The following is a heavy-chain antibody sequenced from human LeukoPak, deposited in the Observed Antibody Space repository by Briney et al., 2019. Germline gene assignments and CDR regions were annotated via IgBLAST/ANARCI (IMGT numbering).Heavy chain of an antibody. V-gene: IGHV3-74*01. D-gene: IGHD6-13*01. CDR3: AREKDSSPFDY. J-gene: IGHJ4*02. CDR2: INTDGSST. Sequence: GGSLRLSCAASGFTFSSYWMHWVRQAPGKGLVWVSRINTDGSSTSYADSVKGRFTISRDNAKNTLYLQMNSLRAEDTAVYYCAREKDSSPFDYWGQGTLVTVSS. CDR1: GFTFSSYW.